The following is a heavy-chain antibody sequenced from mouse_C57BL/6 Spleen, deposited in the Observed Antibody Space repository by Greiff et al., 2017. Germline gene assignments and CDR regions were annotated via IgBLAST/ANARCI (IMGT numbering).Heavy chain of an antibody. Sequence: QVQLQQSGAELAKPGASVKLSCTASGYTFTSYWMPWVQQRPGQGLEWIGYINPSSGYTKYNQKFKDRDTLTADKSSSTAYMQLSSLTYEDSAVYYCASYEGYPFDYWGQGTTLTVSS. J-gene: IGHJ2*01. CDR2: INPSSGYT. CDR3: ASYEGYPFDY. CDR1: GYTFTSYW. V-gene: IGHV1-7*01. D-gene: IGHD2-3*01.